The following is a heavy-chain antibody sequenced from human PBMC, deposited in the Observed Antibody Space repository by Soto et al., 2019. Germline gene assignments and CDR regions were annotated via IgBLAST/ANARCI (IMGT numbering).Heavy chain of an antibody. Sequence: QVQLVQSGAEVKKPGASVKVSCKASGYTFTSYYMHWVRQAPGQGLEWMGIINPIGGSTSYAQKFQGRCTMTRDTSTSTVYMELSSLRSEDTAVYYCASHGYYDRNYYYYYCMDVWGKGTTVTVSS. J-gene: IGHJ6*03. CDR3: ASHGYYDRNYYYYYCMDV. D-gene: IGHD3-3*01. CDR2: INPIGGST. CDR1: GYTFTSYY. V-gene: IGHV1-46*03.